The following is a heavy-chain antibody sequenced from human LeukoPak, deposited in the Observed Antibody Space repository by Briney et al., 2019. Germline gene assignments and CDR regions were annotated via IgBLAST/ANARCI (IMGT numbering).Heavy chain of an antibody. CDR1: GFTFSSYE. V-gene: IGHV3-48*03. J-gene: IGHJ4*02. CDR3: ARDPGAATFDY. CDR2: IGGSGITI. Sequence: PGGSLRLSCAASGFTFSSYEMNWVRQARGKGLEWVSYIGGSGITIYYADSVKGRFTISRDNAKNSLYLQMNSLRAEDTAVYYCARDPGAATFDYWGQGTLVTVSS. D-gene: IGHD6-13*01.